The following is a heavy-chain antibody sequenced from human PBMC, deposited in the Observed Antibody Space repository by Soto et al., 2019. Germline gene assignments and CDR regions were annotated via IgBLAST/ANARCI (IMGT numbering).Heavy chain of an antibody. D-gene: IGHD2-8*01. Sequence: PXETLSLTCTVSGCSVSNSNYYWGWTRQSPGKGLEWIGSVYYRGRSYSKSSVKSRVTISVDTSKNQFSLNLNSVTASDTAVYYCVSQRTSVLTQAYFDDWGPGALVTVSS. J-gene: IGHJ4*02. CDR2: VYYRGRS. CDR3: VSQRTSVLTQAYFDD. V-gene: IGHV4-39*01. CDR1: GCSVSNSNYY.